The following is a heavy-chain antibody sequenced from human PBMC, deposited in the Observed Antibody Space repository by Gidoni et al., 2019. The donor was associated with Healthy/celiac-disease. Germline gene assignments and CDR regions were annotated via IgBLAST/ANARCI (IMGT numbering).Heavy chain of an antibody. D-gene: IGHD6-6*01. CDR3: ARDGIAARPRYFDL. J-gene: IGHJ2*01. CDR1: GYSISSGYY. Sequence: QVQLQESGPGLVKPSETLSLTCAVSGYSISSGYYWGWIRQPPGKGLEWIGSIYHSGSTYYNPSLKSRVTISVDTSKNQFSLKLSSVTAADTAVYYCARDGIAARPRYFDLWGRGTLVTVSS. CDR2: IYHSGST. V-gene: IGHV4-38-2*02.